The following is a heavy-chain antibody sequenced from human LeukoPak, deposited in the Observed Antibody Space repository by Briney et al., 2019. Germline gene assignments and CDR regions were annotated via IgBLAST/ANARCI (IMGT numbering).Heavy chain of an antibody. J-gene: IGHJ4*02. CDR2: IYSGGST. CDR3: ATSYLYCSGGSCYLNY. V-gene: IGHV3-53*04. CDR1: GFTVSSNY. Sequence: GGSLRLSCAASGFTVSSNYMSWVRQAPGKGLEWVSVIYSGGSTYYADSVKGRFTISRHNSKNTLYLQMNSLRAEDTAVYYCATSYLYCSGGSCYLNYWGQGTLVTVSS. D-gene: IGHD2-15*01.